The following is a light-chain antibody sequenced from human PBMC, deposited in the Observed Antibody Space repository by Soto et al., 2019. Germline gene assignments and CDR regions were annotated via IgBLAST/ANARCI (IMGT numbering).Light chain of an antibody. CDR1: QSISSW. Sequence: DIQMTQSPSTLSASVGDRVTITCRASQSISSWLAWYQQKPGKAPNLLIYRASSLESGVPSRFSGSGSGTEFTLTIISLQPDDSATYYCQQYDTYSPTFGQGTKLEIK. J-gene: IGKJ2*01. CDR3: QQYDTYSPT. CDR2: RAS. V-gene: IGKV1-5*03.